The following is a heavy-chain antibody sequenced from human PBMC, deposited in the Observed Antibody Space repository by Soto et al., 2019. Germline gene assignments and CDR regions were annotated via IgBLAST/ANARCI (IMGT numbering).Heavy chain of an antibody. J-gene: IGHJ4*02. D-gene: IGHD6-13*01. CDR1: GGYIRSSSYY. CDR3: ARALPYSSSWAPVDY. Sequence: SETLSLTCTVSGGYIRSSSYYWGWIRQPPGKGLEWIGSIYYSGSTYYNPSLKSRVTISVDTSKNQFSLKLSSVTAADTAVYYCARALPYSSSWAPVDYWGQGTLVTVSS. V-gene: IGHV4-39*01. CDR2: IYYSGST.